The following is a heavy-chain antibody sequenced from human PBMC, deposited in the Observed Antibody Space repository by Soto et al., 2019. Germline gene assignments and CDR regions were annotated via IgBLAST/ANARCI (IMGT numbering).Heavy chain of an antibody. CDR1: GFTVTEIY. J-gene: IGHJ3*02. V-gene: IGHV3-66*01. CDR3: VREPRYCSGGSCSIMGDAFDS. Sequence: EVQLVESGGGLVQPGGSLRLSCVASGFTVTEIYMNWVRQAPGKGLEWVSVIYNEFTDYADSVRGRFSISTDSSKNALYLQMKSLRAEDSAVYYCVREPRYCSGGSCSIMGDAFDSWGQGTMVTVSS. D-gene: IGHD2-15*01. CDR2: IYNEFT.